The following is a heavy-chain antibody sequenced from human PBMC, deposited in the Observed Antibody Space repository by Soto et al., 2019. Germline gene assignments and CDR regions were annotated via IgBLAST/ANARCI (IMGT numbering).Heavy chain of an antibody. CDR3: AHRVLRTVFGLVTTSAIYFDF. Sequence: QITLNESGPTVVRPTEPLTLTCRFSGFSLTTSGVGVGGIRQSPGKAPEWLALIYWDDDKRYSASLKSRLTITNDSSKSQVLLTVSDLDPTDTATSYCAHRVLRTVFGLVTTSAIYFDFWGQGTPVAVSS. D-gene: IGHD3-3*01. CDR2: IYWDDDK. CDR1: GFSLTTSGVG. V-gene: IGHV2-5*02. J-gene: IGHJ4*02.